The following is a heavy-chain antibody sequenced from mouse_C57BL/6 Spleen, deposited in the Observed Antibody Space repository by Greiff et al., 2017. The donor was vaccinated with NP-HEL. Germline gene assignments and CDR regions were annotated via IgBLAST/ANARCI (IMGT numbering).Heavy chain of an antibody. Sequence: QVQLKESGAELVKPGASVKMSCKASGYTFTSYWITWVKQRPGQGLEWIGDIYPGSGSTNYNEKFKSKATLTVDTSSSTAYMQLSSLTSEDSAVYYCTQATGYWGQGTTLTVSS. V-gene: IGHV1-55*01. D-gene: IGHD3-2*02. CDR2: IYPGSGST. CDR3: TQATGY. CDR1: GYTFTSYW. J-gene: IGHJ2*01.